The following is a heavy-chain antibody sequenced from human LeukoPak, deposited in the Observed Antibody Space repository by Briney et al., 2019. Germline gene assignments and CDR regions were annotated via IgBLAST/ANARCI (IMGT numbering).Heavy chain of an antibody. CDR2: ISAYNGNT. J-gene: IGHJ4*02. CDR1: GYTFTNYD. V-gene: IGHV1-18*01. Sequence: GSVKVSCKASGYTFTNYDISWVRQAPGQGHEWMGWISAYNGNTNYAQKLQGRVTMTTDTSTSTAYMELRSLRSDDTAVYYCARDRRRYCSSTSCYNFDFWGQGTLVTVSS. CDR3: ARDRRRYCSSTSCYNFDF. D-gene: IGHD2-2*02.